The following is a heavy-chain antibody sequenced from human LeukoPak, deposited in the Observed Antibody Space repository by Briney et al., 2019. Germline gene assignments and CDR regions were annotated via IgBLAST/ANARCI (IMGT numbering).Heavy chain of an antibody. CDR2: IYTSGST. Sequence: SETLSLTCTVSGGSISSYYWSWIRQPPGKGLEWVGYIYTSGSTTYYPALKRRVSILLDTSKKQFSLKPSSVTAADTAVYYCASRTQGWLRPSGYYYYMDVWGKGTTVTGAS. CDR3: ASRTQGWLRPSGYYYYMDV. V-gene: IGHV4-4*09. D-gene: IGHD5-24*01. CDR1: GGSISSYY. J-gene: IGHJ6*03.